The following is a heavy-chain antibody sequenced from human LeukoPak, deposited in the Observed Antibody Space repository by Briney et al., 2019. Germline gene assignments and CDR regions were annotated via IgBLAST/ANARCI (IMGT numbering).Heavy chain of an antibody. J-gene: IGHJ6*02. CDR1: GFTFSSYA. CDR2: ISTSGDFT. CDR3: AGCSGGSCYSRGKYGVDV. D-gene: IGHD2-15*01. V-gene: IGHV3-23*01. Sequence: GRSLRLSCATSGFTFSSYAMNWVRQAPGKGLECVSFISTSGDFTYYAASVKGRLTVSRDNSKNTLYLQMNSLRADDTAVYYCAGCSGGSCYSRGKYGVDVWGQGTTVIVSS.